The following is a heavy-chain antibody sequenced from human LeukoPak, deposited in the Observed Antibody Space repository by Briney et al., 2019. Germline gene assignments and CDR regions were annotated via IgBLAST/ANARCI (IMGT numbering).Heavy chain of an antibody. Sequence: ASVKVSCTASGYTFTGYYMHWVRQAPGQGLEWMGRINPNSGGTNYAQKFQGRVTMTRDTSISTAYMELSRLRSDDTAVYYCARVGPSTYYDILTGYFINYYYGMDVWGQGTTVTVSS. CDR3: ARVGPSTYYDILTGYFINYYYGMDV. J-gene: IGHJ6*02. D-gene: IGHD3-9*01. V-gene: IGHV1-2*06. CDR2: INPNSGGT. CDR1: GYTFTGYY.